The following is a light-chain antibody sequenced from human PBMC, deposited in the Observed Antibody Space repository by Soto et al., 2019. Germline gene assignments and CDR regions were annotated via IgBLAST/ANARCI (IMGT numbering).Light chain of an antibody. CDR1: SSDVCGYNY. J-gene: IGLJ1*01. V-gene: IGLV2-14*01. Sequence: QSVVTQPASVSGSPGQSITISCTGTSSDVCGYNYVSWYQQHPGKAPKRMIYEVSNRPSGVSNRFSGSKSGNTASLTISGLQAEDEADYYCSSYTSSTTPYIFGTGTTVTVL. CDR3: SSYTSSTTPYI. CDR2: EVS.